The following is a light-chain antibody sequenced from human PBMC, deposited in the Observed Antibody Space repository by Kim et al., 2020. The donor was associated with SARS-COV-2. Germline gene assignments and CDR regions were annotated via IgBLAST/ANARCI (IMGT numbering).Light chain of an antibody. CDR3: HSDDSSLSGSVV. CDR1: GRDSRASSD. CDR2: GNR. J-gene: IGLJ2*01. V-gene: IGLV1-40*01. Sequence: VSFDCTATGRDSRASSDAPWYHQLRGTPANLLISGNRKRPPGVLARLSGSESGASAALVITGLQAEDEEDYYCHSDDSSLSGSVVFGGGTQLTVL.